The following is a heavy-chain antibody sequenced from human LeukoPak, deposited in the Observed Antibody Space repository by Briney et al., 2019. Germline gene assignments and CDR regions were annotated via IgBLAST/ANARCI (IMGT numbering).Heavy chain of an antibody. Sequence: GGSLRLSCAAYGFPFSSYWMSWARQAPGKGLEWVANINQDGSEKYYVDSVKGRFTITSDNAKSSVYLQMNSLRAEDTAVYYYTSGRHLHYWGRGTLVTVSS. CDR1: GFPFSSYW. V-gene: IGHV3-7*01. J-gene: IGHJ4*02. CDR3: TSGRHLHY. D-gene: IGHD2-2*01. CDR2: INQDGSEK.